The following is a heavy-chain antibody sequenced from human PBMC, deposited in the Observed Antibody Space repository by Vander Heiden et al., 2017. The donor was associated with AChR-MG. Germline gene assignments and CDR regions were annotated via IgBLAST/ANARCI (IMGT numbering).Heavy chain of an antibody. CDR3: ALHDPIDY. J-gene: IGHJ4*02. CDR2: ISGSGGST. V-gene: IGHV3-23*01. CDR1: VLPFSNYA. Sequence: EVQLLESGGGLVQAGGSLRPSCDPSVLPFSNYAMAWVRQAPGKGLEWVSAISGSGGSTYYADSVKGRFTISRDNSKNTLYLQMNSLRAEDTAVYYCALHDPIDYWGQGALVTVSS.